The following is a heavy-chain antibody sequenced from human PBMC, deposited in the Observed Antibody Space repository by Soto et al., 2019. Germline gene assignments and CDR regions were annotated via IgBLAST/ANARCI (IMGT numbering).Heavy chain of an antibody. D-gene: IGHD6-13*01. J-gene: IGHJ6*02. Sequence: GGSLRLSCAASGFTFSSYAMHWVRQAPGKGLEWVAVISYDGSNKYYADSVKGRFTISRDNSKNTLYLQMNSLRAEDTAVYYCARDLTIAAAGTWVGYYYGMDVWGQGTTVTVSS. CDR2: ISYDGSNK. CDR1: GFTFSSYA. CDR3: ARDLTIAAAGTWVGYYYGMDV. V-gene: IGHV3-30-3*01.